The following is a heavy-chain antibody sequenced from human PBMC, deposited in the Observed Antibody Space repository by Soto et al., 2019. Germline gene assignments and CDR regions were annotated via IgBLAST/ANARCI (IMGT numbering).Heavy chain of an antibody. Sequence: QVQLQQWGAGLLKPSETLSLTCAVYGGSFSGYYWSWIRQPPGKGLEWIGEINHSGSTNYNQSLKSRVTISVDTSKNQFSLKLSSVTAADTAVYYCARALKGWELLRHWFDPWGQGTLVTVSS. D-gene: IGHD1-26*01. V-gene: IGHV4-34*01. CDR3: ARALKGWELLRHWFDP. J-gene: IGHJ5*02. CDR1: GGSFSGYY. CDR2: INHSGST.